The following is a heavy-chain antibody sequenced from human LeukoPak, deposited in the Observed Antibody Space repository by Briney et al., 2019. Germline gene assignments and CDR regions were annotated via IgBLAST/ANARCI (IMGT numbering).Heavy chain of an antibody. J-gene: IGHJ4*02. CDR2: VHYSGTT. D-gene: IGHD4-17*01. CDR3: ARYTVTNLLDF. Sequence: SETLSLTCTVSDGFITNYYWSWVRQPPGKGLEFIGYVHYSGTTNYNPSLRSRVTISIDTSKKHFFLKLNSVTAADTAVYYCARYTVTNLLDFWGQGTLVTVSS. V-gene: IGHV4-59*01. CDR1: DGFITNYY.